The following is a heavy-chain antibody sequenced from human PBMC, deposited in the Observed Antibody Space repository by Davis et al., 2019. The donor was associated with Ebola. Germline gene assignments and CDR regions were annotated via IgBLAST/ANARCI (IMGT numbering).Heavy chain of an antibody. CDR1: GGTFSNHG. Sequence: SVKVSCKASGGTFSNHGISWVRQAPGQGLEWMGGIIPILGTTSYPQKLQGRVSITADESASTVYLELTSLRAEDTAVYYCVRDRGRAFDSWGQGTMVTVAS. J-gene: IGHJ3*02. CDR2: IIPILGTT. V-gene: IGHV1-69*13. CDR3: VRDRGRAFDS.